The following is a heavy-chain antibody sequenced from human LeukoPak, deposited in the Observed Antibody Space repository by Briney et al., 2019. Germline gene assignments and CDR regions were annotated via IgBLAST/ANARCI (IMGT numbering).Heavy chain of an antibody. D-gene: IGHD1-26*01. CDR1: GASFSGFY. V-gene: IGHV4-34*01. Sequence: PSETLSLTCAVYGASFSGFYWRWIRQPPGKGREWIGEINNSGSTNYNPSLKSRVTISVDTSKNQFSLKLCSVTAADTAVDNCARSGRIVGAARPFDYWGQGTLVTVSS. CDR2: INNSGST. CDR3: ARSGRIVGAARPFDY. J-gene: IGHJ4*02.